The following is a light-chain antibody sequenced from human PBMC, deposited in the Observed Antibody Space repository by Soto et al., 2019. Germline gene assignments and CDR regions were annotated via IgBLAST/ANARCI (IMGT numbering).Light chain of an antibody. Sequence: IMMTQSPATLSVSLGERATLSCRASQSVSSSYLAWYQQKPGQAPRLLTYGASSRATGIPDRFTGSGSGTDFTLTISRLEPEDFAVYYCQQYGTLSWTFGQGTKVDI. V-gene: IGKV3-20*01. CDR3: QQYGTLSWT. CDR1: QSVSSSY. CDR2: GAS. J-gene: IGKJ1*01.